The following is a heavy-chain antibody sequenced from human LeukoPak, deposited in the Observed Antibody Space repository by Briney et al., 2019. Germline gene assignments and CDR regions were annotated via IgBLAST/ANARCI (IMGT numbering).Heavy chain of an antibody. CDR3: ARDGRGTVVTPSGY. J-gene: IGHJ4*02. Sequence: QPGRSLRLSCAASGFTFSSYAMHWVRQAPGKGLEWVAVISYDGSNKYYADSVKGRFTISRDNSKNTLYLQMNSLRAEDTAVYYCARDGRGTVVTPSGYWGQGTLVTVSS. CDR2: ISYDGSNK. V-gene: IGHV3-30-3*01. CDR1: GFTFSSYA. D-gene: IGHD4-23*01.